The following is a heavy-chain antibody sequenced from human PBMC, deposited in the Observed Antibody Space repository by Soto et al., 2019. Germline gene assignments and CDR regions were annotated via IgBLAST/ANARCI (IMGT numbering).Heavy chain of an antibody. CDR2: IIPIFGTA. CDR3: ARDVGLTGTSYYGMHI. Sequence: SVKVSCKASGGTFSSYAISWVRQAPGQGLEWMGGIIPIFGTANYAQKFQGRVTITADESTSTANMELSSLRSEDTAVYYCARDVGLTGTSYYGMHISDKRTTGAVSS. CDR1: GGTFSSYA. V-gene: IGHV1-69*13. D-gene: IGHD4-17*01. J-gene: IGHJ6*04.